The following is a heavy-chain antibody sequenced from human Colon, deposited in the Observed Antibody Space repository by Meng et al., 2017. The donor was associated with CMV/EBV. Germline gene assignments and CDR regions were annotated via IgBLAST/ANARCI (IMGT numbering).Heavy chain of an antibody. J-gene: IGHJ4*02. CDR2: MFYSGST. V-gene: IGHV4-59*01. CDR3: AREYRGRGVRYFDY. CDR1: GGSISSYY. D-gene: IGHD3-16*01. Sequence: GSLRLSCTISGGSISSYYWSWIRQPPGKGLEWIGYMFYSGSTSYNPSLRGRLTLSIDTSENQFSLRLSSVTAADTAVYYCAREYRGRGVRYFDYWGQGTLVTVSS.